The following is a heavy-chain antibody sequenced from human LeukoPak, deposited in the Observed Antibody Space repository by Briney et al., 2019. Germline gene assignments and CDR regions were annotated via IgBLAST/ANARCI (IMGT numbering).Heavy chain of an antibody. CDR2: ISGSGGST. CDR1: GFTFSSYA. J-gene: IGHJ4*02. V-gene: IGHV3-23*01. CDR3: AKTPQQWLVPFDY. Sequence: PGGSLRLSCAASGFTFSSYAMSWVRQAPGKGLEWVSAISGSGGSTYYADSVKGRFTISRDNSKNTLYLQMNSLRAEDMAVYYCAKTPQQWLVPFDYWGQGTLVTVSS. D-gene: IGHD6-19*01.